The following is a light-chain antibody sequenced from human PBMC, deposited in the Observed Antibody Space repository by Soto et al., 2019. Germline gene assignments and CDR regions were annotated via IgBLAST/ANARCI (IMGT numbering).Light chain of an antibody. CDR2: AAS. Sequence: DIQMTQSPSSLSASVGDRVTITCRASQSISSYLNWYQQKPGKAPKLLIYAASSLQSGVPSRFSGSGSETDFTLTISSLQPEDFATYYCQKSYSTPPYTFGQGTKLEIK. J-gene: IGKJ2*01. CDR1: QSISSY. V-gene: IGKV1-39*01. CDR3: QKSYSTPPYT.